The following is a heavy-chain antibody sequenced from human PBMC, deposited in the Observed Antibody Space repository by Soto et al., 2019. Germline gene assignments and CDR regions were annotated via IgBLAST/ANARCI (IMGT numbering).Heavy chain of an antibody. CDR3: ARDNPEYYYDSSGYYF. CDR1: GYTFTSYG. CDR2: ISAYNGNT. V-gene: IGHV1-18*01. J-gene: IGHJ4*02. D-gene: IGHD3-22*01. Sequence: EASVKVYCKASGYTFTSYGISWVRQAPGQGLEWMGWISAYNGNTNYAQKLQGRVTMTTDTSTSTAYMELRSLRSDDTAVYYCARDNPEYYYDSSGYYFWGQGTLVTVSS.